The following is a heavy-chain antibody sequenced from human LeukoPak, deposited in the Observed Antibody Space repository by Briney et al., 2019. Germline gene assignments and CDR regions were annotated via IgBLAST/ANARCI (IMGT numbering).Heavy chain of an antibody. Sequence: PGGSLRLSCAASGYTFTSYYMHWVRQAPGQGLEWMGIINPSGGSTSYAQKFQGRVTMTRDTSTSTVYMELSSLRSEDTAVYYCARGGSGPETNWFDPWGQGTLVTVSS. CDR3: ARGGSGPETNWFDP. D-gene: IGHD3-16*01. V-gene: IGHV1-46*01. CDR2: INPSGGST. CDR1: GYTFTSYY. J-gene: IGHJ5*02.